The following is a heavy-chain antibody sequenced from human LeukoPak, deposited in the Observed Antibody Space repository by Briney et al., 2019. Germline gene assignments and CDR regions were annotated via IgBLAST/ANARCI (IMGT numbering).Heavy chain of an antibody. CDR2: IHYSGST. V-gene: IGHV4-59*01. Sequence: PSETLSLTCTVSGXSIGSYYWNWIRQGPGKGLEWIGYIHYSGSTNHNSSLRSRVTLSVDTSRNQYSLKLSSVTAADTAVYYCARDGVAGGFDYWGQGTLVTVSS. CDR1: GXSIGSYY. D-gene: IGHD6-19*01. CDR3: ARDGVAGGFDY. J-gene: IGHJ4*02.